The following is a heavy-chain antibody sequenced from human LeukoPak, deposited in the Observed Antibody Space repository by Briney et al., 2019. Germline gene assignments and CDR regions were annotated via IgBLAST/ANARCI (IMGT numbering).Heavy chain of an antibody. D-gene: IGHD6-19*01. CDR2: IIPIFGTA. Sequence: SVKVSCKASGGTFSSYAISWVRQAPGQGLEWMGGIIPIFGTANYAQKFQGRVTITADESTSTAYMELSSLRSEDTAVYYCARGSGIAVAGYYYYGMDVWGQGTTVTVSS. CDR3: ARGSGIAVAGYYYYGMDV. CDR1: GGTFSSYA. J-gene: IGHJ6*02. V-gene: IGHV1-69*13.